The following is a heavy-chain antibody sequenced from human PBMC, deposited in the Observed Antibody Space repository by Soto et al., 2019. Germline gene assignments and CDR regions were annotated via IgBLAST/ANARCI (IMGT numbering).Heavy chain of an antibody. J-gene: IGHJ4*02. V-gene: IGHV3-7*01. CDR1: GFSFSNYW. D-gene: IGHD6-19*01. CDR2: IKQDGSET. CDR3: ARGWATTAGTGDN. Sequence: ELQLVESGGGLVQPGGSLRLSCVVSGFSFSNYWMSWVRQAPGKGLEWVANIKQDGSETYYVDSVKGRFTISRDNAANSLYLQMTSLRGDDTAVYYCARGWATTAGTGDNWGQGTLVIFSS.